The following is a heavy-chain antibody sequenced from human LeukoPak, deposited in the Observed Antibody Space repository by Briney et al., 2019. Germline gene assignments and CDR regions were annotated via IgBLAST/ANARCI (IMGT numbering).Heavy chain of an antibody. CDR3: AKEWGSGWYEGFGDY. CDR2: ISGSGGST. CDR1: GFTLSSYA. V-gene: IGHV3-23*01. Sequence: QPGGSLRLSCAASGFTLSSYAMSWVRQAPGKGLEWVSGISGSGGSTYYADSVKGRFTISRDKSKNTLYLQMNSLRAEDTAVYYCAKEWGSGWYEGFGDYWGQGTLVTVSS. D-gene: IGHD6-19*01. J-gene: IGHJ4*02.